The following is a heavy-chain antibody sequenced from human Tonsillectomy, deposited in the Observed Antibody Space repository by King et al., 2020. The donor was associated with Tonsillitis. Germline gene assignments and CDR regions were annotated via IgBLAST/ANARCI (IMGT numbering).Heavy chain of an antibody. CDR3: ARLYCAFITLFDY. V-gene: IGHV2-26*01. CDR2: IFSIYEK. Sequence: HVTLKESGPVLVKPTESLTLTCTVSGFSLSNDTVGVSWIRQPPGKALEWLAHIFSIYEKSYSTSLKSRLTISNDTSNSQVVLTITNLDPVDTATYYCARLYCAFITLFDYWGHGTLVTVSS. J-gene: IGHJ4*01. D-gene: IGHD3-10*01. CDR1: GFSLSNDTVG.